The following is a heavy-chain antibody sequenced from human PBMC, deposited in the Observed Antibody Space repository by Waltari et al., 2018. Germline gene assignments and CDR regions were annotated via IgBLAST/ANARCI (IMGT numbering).Heavy chain of an antibody. CDR3: ARVGDGGAFDI. CDR2: IWYDGSNK. Sequence: QVQLVESGGGVVQPGRSLRLSCAASGFTFSSYGMHWVRQAPGKGLEWVAVIWYDGSNKYYADSVKGRFTISRDNSKNTLYLQMNSLRAEDTAVYYCARVGDGGAFDIWGQGTMVTVSS. J-gene: IGHJ3*02. D-gene: IGHD3-10*01. CDR1: GFTFSSYG. V-gene: IGHV3-33*01.